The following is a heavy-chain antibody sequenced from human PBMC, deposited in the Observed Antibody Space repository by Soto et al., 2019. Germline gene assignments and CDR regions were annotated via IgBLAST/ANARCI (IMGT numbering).Heavy chain of an antibody. V-gene: IGHV3-64*01. CDR3: ARRGYGSRWPNVYMDV. D-gene: IGHD6-13*01. J-gene: IGHJ6*03. CDR1: GFTFSNYE. Sequence: EAQLVESGGGLVQPGGSLRLSCAASGFTFSNYEMHWVRQAPGKGLEYVSGISNNGAHTDCAKSVKGRFTISRDNSENTLYLQMGSLRAEDMALYYCARRGYGSRWPNVYMDVWGKGTTVTVSS. CDR2: ISNNGAHT.